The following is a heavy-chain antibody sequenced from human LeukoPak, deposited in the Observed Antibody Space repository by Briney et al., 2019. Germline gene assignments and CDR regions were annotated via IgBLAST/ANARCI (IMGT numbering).Heavy chain of an antibody. Sequence: SETLSLTCTVSGGSISSYYWSWLRQPPGKGLEWIGYIYYSGSTNYNPSLKSRVTISVDTSKNQFSLKLSSVTAADTAVYYCASALDSSGYYYYFDYWGQGTLVTVSS. CDR2: IYYSGST. CDR1: GGSISSYY. CDR3: ASALDSSGYYYYFDY. D-gene: IGHD3-22*01. V-gene: IGHV4-59*01. J-gene: IGHJ4*02.